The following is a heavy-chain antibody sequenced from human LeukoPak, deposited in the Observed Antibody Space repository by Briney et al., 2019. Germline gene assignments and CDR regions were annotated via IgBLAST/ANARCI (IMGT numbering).Heavy chain of an antibody. V-gene: IGHV3-23*01. CDR1: GFTFSSYG. D-gene: IGHD6-19*01. CDR2: ISGSGGST. J-gene: IGHJ4*02. CDR3: AKGIYSSGWYYFDY. Sequence: PGGSLRLSCAASGFTFSSYGMSWVRQAPGKGLEWVSAISGSGGSTYYADSVKGRFTISRDNSKNTLYLQMNSLRAEDTAVYYCAKGIYSSGWYYFDYWGQGTLVTVSS.